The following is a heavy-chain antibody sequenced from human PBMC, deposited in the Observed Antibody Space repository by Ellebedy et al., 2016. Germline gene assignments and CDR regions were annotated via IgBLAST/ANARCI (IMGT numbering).Heavy chain of an antibody. V-gene: IGHV4-59*08. J-gene: IGHJ5*01. CDR1: GDSISNYY. D-gene: IGHD2-21*02. CDR2: ISYGGTT. Sequence: SETLSLTXTVSGDSISNYYWSWIRQPPGKGLEWIAYISYGGTTRYSPSLKSRASISVDESKKHLSLKLASVTAADTAVYYCARLSKGDCGGDCYTFDSWGQGTLVTVSS. CDR3: ARLSKGDCGGDCYTFDS.